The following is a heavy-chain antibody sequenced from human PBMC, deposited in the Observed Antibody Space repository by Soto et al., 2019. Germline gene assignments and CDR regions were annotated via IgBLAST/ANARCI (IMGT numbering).Heavy chain of an antibody. Sequence: EVQLVDSGGDLVQPGGSLRLSCAASGFTFSTHWMSWVSQAPGKGLEWVANIKEDGSESYYADSVKGRFTISRDNAKNSLYLQMNGLRVEDTALYYCAKDVRWGQGTLVTVSS. CDR2: IKEDGSES. J-gene: IGHJ4*02. V-gene: IGHV3-7*05. CDR3: AKDVR. CDR1: GFTFSTHW.